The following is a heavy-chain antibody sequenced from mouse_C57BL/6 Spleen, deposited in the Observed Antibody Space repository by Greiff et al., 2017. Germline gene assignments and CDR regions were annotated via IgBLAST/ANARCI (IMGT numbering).Heavy chain of an antibody. CDR1: GYTFTDYY. CDR3: ARTGLTTVVAEPFDY. D-gene: IGHD1-1*01. Sequence: QVQLQQSGAELVRPGASVKLSCKASGYTFTDYYINWVKQRPGQGLEWIARIYPGSGNTYYNEKFKGKATLTAEKSSSTAYMQLSSLTSEDSAVYFCARTGLTTVVAEPFDYWGQGTTLTVSS. CDR2: IYPGSGNT. V-gene: IGHV1-76*01. J-gene: IGHJ2*01.